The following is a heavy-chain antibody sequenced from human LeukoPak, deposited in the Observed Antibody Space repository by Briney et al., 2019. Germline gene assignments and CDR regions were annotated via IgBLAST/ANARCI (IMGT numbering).Heavy chain of an antibody. J-gene: IGHJ4*02. Sequence: GGSLRLSCAASGFTFSTNALHWVRQAPGKGLEWVAVISYDGSHKYYADSVKGRFTISRDNSKNTLYLQMNSLRPEDTAIYYCARSKSSWYLHYWGQGTLVTVSS. CDR3: ARSKSSWYLHY. D-gene: IGHD6-13*01. V-gene: IGHV3-30*04. CDR2: ISYDGSHK. CDR1: GFTFSTNA.